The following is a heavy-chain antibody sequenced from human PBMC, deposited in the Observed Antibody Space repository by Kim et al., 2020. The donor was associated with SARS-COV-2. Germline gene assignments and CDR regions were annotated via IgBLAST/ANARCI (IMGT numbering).Heavy chain of an antibody. J-gene: IGHJ4*02. Sequence: GRTYTTPPLTSRVTISVDTSKTQFTLTLSSVTAAATAVYYCARDRSGSFDYWGQGTLVTVSS. V-gene: IGHV4-31*02. CDR2: GRT. D-gene: IGHD3-10*01. CDR3: ARDRSGSFDY.